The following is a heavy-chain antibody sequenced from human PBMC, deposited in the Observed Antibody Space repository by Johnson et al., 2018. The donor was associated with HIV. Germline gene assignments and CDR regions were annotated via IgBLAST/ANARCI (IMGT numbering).Heavy chain of an antibody. Sequence: QVQLVESGGGVVQPGRSLRLSCAASGFTFSSMHWDRQAPGKGLEWVAVISHDGSHKYYADSVKGRFSLSRDISKNTLYLQMNSLRAEDTAVYYCAKNSAAFDIWGQGTMVTVSS. CDR2: ISHDGSHK. CDR1: GFTFSS. J-gene: IGHJ3*02. V-gene: IGHV3-30*18. CDR3: AKNSAAFDI. D-gene: IGHD3-10*01.